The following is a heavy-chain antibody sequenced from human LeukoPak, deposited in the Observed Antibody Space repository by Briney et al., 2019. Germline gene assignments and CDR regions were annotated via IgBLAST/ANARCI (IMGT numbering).Heavy chain of an antibody. V-gene: IGHV7-4-1*02. Sequence: ASVKVSCKASGYTFTSYAMNWVRQAPGQGLEWMGWINTNTGNPTYAQGFTGRFVFSLDTSVSTAYLQISSLKAEDTAVYYCASLFGNGAAAGTELFDYWGQGTLVTVSS. D-gene: IGHD6-13*01. CDR3: ASLFGNGAAAGTELFDY. J-gene: IGHJ4*02. CDR1: GYTFTSYA. CDR2: INTNTGNP.